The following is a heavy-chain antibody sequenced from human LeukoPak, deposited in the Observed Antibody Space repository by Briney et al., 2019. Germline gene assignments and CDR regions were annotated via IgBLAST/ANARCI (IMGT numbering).Heavy chain of an antibody. J-gene: IGHJ6*02. CDR2: ISGSGGST. CDR1: GFTFSSYA. Sequence: GGSLRLSCAASGFTFSSYAMSWVRQAPGKGLEWVSAISGSGGSTYYADSVKGRFTISSDNSKNTLYLQMNSLRAEDTAVYYCAKDKGFGELFAYYYYYGMDVWGQGTTVTVSS. CDR3: AKDKGFGELFAYYYYYGMDV. V-gene: IGHV3-23*01. D-gene: IGHD3-10*01.